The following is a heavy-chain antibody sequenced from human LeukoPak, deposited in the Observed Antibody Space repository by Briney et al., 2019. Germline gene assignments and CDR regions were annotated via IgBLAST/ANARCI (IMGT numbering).Heavy chain of an antibody. Sequence: PGGSLRLSCSASGFTFSSYGMHWVRQAPGKGLEWVAFIRYDGSNKYYADSVKGRFTISRDNSKNTLYLQMNSLRSEDTAVYYCANDLAKRWLNFQPFDCWGQGTLVTVSS. J-gene: IGHJ4*02. V-gene: IGHV3-30*02. CDR2: IRYDGSNK. D-gene: IGHD5-24*01. CDR3: ANDLAKRWLNFQPFDC. CDR1: GFTFSSYG.